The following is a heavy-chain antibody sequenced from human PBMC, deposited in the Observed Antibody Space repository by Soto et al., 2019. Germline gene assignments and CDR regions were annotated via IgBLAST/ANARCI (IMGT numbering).Heavy chain of an antibody. CDR3: ARDRVPAAHDAFDI. Sequence: QVQLQESGPGLVKPSETLSLTCTVSGGSISSYYWSWIRQPPGKGLEWIGYIYYSGSTNYNPSLKSRVTISVDTSKNQFSLKLSSVTAADTAVYYCARDRVPAAHDAFDIWGQGTMVTVSS. CDR1: GGSISSYY. CDR2: IYYSGST. D-gene: IGHD2-2*01. V-gene: IGHV4-59*01. J-gene: IGHJ3*02.